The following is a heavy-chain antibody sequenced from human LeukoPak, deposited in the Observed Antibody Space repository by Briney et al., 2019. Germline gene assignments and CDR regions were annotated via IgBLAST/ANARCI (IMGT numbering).Heavy chain of an antibody. J-gene: IGHJ6*03. CDR2: INWNGGST. V-gene: IGHV3-20*04. CDR3: ARERYYDFWSGSSGYYMDV. D-gene: IGHD3-3*01. Sequence: GGSLRLSCAASGFTFDDYGMSWVRQAPGKGLEWVSGINWNGGSTGYADSVKGQFTISRDNAKNSLYLQMNSLRAEDTAVYYCARERYYDFWSGSSGYYMDVWGKGTTVTVSS. CDR1: GFTFDDYG.